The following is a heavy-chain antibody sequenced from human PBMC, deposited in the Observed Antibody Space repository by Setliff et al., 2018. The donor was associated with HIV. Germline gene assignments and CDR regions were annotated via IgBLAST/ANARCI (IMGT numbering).Heavy chain of an antibody. J-gene: IGHJ4*02. D-gene: IGHD2-8*02. CDR2: IYTSGTT. V-gene: IGHV4-4*09. CDR1: GVSISGHF. CDR3: ARLIHTGLLYFDY. Sequence: SETLSLTCFVSGVSISGHFWGWIRQPPGKGLEWIGYIYTSGTTDYNPSLDRRVTISVDTSRDQFSLNLRSVTAADTALYFCARLIHTGLLYFDYWGLGMLVTVSS.